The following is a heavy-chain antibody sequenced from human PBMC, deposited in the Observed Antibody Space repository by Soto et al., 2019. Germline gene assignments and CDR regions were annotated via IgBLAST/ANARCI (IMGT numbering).Heavy chain of an antibody. J-gene: IGHJ5*02. CDR1: GGSFSGNY. V-gene: IGHV4-34*01. CDR3: ARGLSRGVVPAARGPNWFDP. D-gene: IGHD2-2*01. Sequence: SETLSLTCAVYGGSFSGNYWSWIRQPPGKGLEWIGEINHSGSTNYNPSLKSRVTISADTSKNQFSLKLSSVTAADTAVYYCARGLSRGVVPAARGPNWFDPWGQGTLVTVSS. CDR2: INHSGST.